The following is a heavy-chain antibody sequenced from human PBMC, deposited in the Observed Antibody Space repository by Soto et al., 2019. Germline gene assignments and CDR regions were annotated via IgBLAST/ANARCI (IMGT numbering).Heavy chain of an antibody. J-gene: IGHJ6*02. D-gene: IGHD3-3*01. V-gene: IGHV3-49*04. CDR3: TRDLDFPRAYYYYGMDV. Sequence: PGGSLRLSCTASGFTFGDYAMSWVRQAPGKGLEWVGFIRSKAYGGTTEYAASVKGRFTISRDDSKSIAYLQMNSLKTEDTAVYYCTRDLDFPRAYYYYGMDVWGQGTTVTVSS. CDR1: GFTFGDYA. CDR2: IRSKAYGGTT.